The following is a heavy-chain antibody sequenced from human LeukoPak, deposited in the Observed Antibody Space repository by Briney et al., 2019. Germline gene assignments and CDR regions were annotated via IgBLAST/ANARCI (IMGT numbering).Heavy chain of an antibody. D-gene: IGHD1-26*01. J-gene: IGHJ3*02. CDR2: IKQDGSEK. CDR3: ARAVVGAIHDAFDI. V-gene: IGHV3-7*01. Sequence: GGSLRLSCAASGFTFSSYWMGWDSQAPGKGLEWVANIKQDGSEKYYVDSVKGRFTISRDNAKNSLYLQMNSLRAEDTAVYYCARAVVGAIHDAFDIWGQGTMVTVSS. CDR1: GFTFSSYW.